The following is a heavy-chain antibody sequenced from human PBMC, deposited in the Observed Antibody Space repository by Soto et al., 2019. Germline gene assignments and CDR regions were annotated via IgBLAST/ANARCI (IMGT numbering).Heavy chain of an antibody. CDR3: AIVQYSGYDFKLAFDS. D-gene: IGHD5-12*01. J-gene: IGHJ3*02. Sequence: QVQLVQSGAQVKKPWASVKVSCKASGYTFDNYALHWVRQAPGRRLEWMGWIHAGNGYTKYSQSIQGRVTIPRDTSASTVDMDLSCLSAEDTAVYYCAIVQYSGYDFKLAFDSWGKGTMVTVSS. CDR2: IHAGNGYT. CDR1: GYTFDNYA. V-gene: IGHV1-3*01.